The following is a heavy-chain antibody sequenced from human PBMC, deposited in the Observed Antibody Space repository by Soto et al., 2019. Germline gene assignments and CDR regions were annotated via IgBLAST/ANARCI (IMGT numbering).Heavy chain of an antibody. CDR1: GERVSSNSAA. V-gene: IGHV6-1*01. Sequence: SQAVSVSGASSGERVSSNSAAWYWIRQSPSRGLEWLGRTYYRSKWYNDYAVSVKSRITINPDTSKNQFSLQLNSVTPEDTAVYYCARDSSAVYSSGWYSDSYWGFDYWGQGTLVTVSS. J-gene: IGHJ4*02. CDR2: TYYRSKWYN. D-gene: IGHD6-19*01. CDR3: ARDSSAVYSSGWYSDSYWGFDY.